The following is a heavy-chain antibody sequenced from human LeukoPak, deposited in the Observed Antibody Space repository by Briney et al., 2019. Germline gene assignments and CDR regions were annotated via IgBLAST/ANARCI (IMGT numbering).Heavy chain of an antibody. V-gene: IGHV3-23*01. CDR2: ISGSGDST. Sequence: GGSLRLSCAAAGFTFSSYAMSWVRQAPGKGREWGSAISGSGDSTYYADSVKGRFTISRDNSKTTLYLQMNSLRAEDTAVYYCAKGRGSIAARSIDYWGQGTLVTVSS. D-gene: IGHD6-6*01. CDR1: GFTFSSYA. CDR3: AKGRGSIAARSIDY. J-gene: IGHJ4*02.